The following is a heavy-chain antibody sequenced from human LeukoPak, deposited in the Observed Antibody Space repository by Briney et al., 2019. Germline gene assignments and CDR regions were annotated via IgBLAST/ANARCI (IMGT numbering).Heavy chain of an antibody. CDR1: GVSISSSDYY. J-gene: IGHJ4*02. CDR3: ARPRAAAAGTGFDY. Sequence: SETLSLTCTASGVSISSSDYYWGWIRQPPGKGLEWIGCIHYSGNTYYNPSLKSRVTISVDTSRNHFSLRLSSVTAADTAVYYCARPRAAAAGTGFDYWGQGTPVTVSS. CDR2: IHYSGNT. V-gene: IGHV4-39*02. D-gene: IGHD6-13*01.